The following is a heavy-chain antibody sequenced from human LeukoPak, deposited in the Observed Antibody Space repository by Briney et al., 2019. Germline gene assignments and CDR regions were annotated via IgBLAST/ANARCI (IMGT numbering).Heavy chain of an antibody. D-gene: IGHD6-13*01. CDR1: GYPFTSYD. CDR3: ARGRFLAAAGNVHWFDP. J-gene: IGHJ5*02. V-gene: IGHV1-8*01. Sequence: ASVTVSCKASGYPFTSYDISWVRQAPGQGLEWMGWMNPHSGNTGFARKFQGRVTMTRNTSISTAYMELSSLRSEDTAVYYCARGRFLAAAGNVHWFDPWGQGTLVTVSS. CDR2: MNPHSGNT.